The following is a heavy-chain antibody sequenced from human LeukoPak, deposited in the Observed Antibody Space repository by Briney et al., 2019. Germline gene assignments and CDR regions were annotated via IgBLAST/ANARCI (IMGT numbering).Heavy chain of an antibody. CDR1: GFTFNNYA. CDR3: ARDHETRRYSSSWYGDFDY. Sequence: PGGSLRLSCAASGFTFNNYALAWVRQTPEKGLECVSAISGDGVSPYYVDSVRGRFTISRDNSKNTLYLQMHSLRAEDTAVYYCARDHETRRYSSSWYGDFDYWGQGTLVTVSS. J-gene: IGHJ4*02. V-gene: IGHV3-23*01. CDR2: ISGDGVSP. D-gene: IGHD6-13*01.